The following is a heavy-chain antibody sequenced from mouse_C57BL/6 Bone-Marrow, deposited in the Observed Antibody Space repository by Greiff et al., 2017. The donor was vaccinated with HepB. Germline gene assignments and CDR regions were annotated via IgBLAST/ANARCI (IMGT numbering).Heavy chain of an antibody. Sequence: QVQLQQSGAELVRPGTSVKMSCKASGYTFTNYWIGWAKQRPGHGLEWIGDIYPGGGYTNYNEKFKGKATLIADKSSSTAYMQFSSLTSEDSAIYYCARTGTDAMDYWGQGTSVTVSS. CDR3: ARTGTDAMDY. CDR1: GYTFTNYW. V-gene: IGHV1-63*01. D-gene: IGHD4-1*01. J-gene: IGHJ4*01. CDR2: IYPGGGYT.